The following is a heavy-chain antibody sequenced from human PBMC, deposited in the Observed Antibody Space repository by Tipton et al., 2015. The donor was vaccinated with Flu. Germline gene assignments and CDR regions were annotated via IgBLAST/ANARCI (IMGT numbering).Heavy chain of an antibody. D-gene: IGHD3-22*01. V-gene: IGHV3-33*01. J-gene: IGHJ4*02. CDR1: GFTFSSYG. CDR3: ARDRDSSGWEISYFDY. Sequence: CAASGFTFSSYGMHWVRQAPGKGLEWVAVIWYDGSNKYYADSVKGRFIISRDNSKNTLYLQMNSLRAEDTAVYYCARDRDSSGWEISYFDYWGQGTLVPVSS. CDR2: IWYDGSNK.